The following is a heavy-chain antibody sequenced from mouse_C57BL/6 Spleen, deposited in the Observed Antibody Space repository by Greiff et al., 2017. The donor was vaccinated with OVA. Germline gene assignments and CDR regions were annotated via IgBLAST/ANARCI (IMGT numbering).Heavy chain of an antibody. CDR1: GFSFNTYA. D-gene: IGHD4-1*01. V-gene: IGHV10-1*01. Sequence: VQLKESGGGLVQPKGSLKLSCAASGFSFNTYAMNWVRQAPGKGLEWVARIRSKSNNYATYYADSVKERFTISRDDSESMLYLQMNNLKTEDTAMYYCVRKTGGYFDVWGTGTTVTVSS. CDR2: IRSKSNNYAT. J-gene: IGHJ1*03. CDR3: VRKTGGYFDV.